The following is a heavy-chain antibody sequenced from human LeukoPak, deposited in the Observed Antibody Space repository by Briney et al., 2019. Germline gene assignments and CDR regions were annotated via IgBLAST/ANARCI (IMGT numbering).Heavy chain of an antibody. CDR2: ISSSSSYI. J-gene: IGHJ6*03. CDR3: TREGGCDILTGYYYYYYYMDV. CDR1: GFTFSSYS. Sequence: PGGSLRLSCAASGFTFSSYSMNWVRQAPGKGLEWVSSISSSSSYIYYADSVKGRFTISRDNAKNSLYLQMNSLRAEDTAVYYCTREGGCDILTGYYYYYYYMDVWGKGTTVTVSS. V-gene: IGHV3-21*01. D-gene: IGHD3-9*01.